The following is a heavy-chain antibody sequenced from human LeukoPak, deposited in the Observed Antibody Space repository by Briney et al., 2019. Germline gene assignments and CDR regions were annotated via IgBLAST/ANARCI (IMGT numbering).Heavy chain of an antibody. CDR1: GFTFSSYA. CDR3: AKDLKAGYSSGWYRNYYYYGMDV. V-gene: IGHV3-23*01. CDR2: ISGSGGST. Sequence: GGSLRLSCAASGFTFSSYAMSWVRQAPGKGLEWVSAISGSGGSTYYADSVKGRFTISRDNSKNTLYLQMNSLRAEDTAVYYCAKDLKAGYSSGWYRNYYYYGMDVWGQGTTVTVSS. D-gene: IGHD6-19*01. J-gene: IGHJ6*02.